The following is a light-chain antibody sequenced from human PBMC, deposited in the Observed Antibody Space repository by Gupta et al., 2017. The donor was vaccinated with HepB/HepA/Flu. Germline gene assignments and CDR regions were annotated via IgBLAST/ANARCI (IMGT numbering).Light chain of an antibody. CDR1: QSVSNY. CDR3: QQRNDWPPGA. J-gene: IGKJ1*01. V-gene: IGKV3-11*01. CDR2: DTS. Sequence: EIVLTQSPATLSLSPGDRATLSCRASQSVSNYLTWYQQKPGQAPRLLIYDTSSRDTGIPARFRGRGYGKDLTLTISSREQEEFAGYYCQQRNDWPPGAFGQGTKVEIK.